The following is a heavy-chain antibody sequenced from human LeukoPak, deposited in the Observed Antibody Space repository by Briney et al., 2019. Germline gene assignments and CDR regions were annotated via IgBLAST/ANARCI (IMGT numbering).Heavy chain of an antibody. J-gene: IGHJ4*02. V-gene: IGHV3-30*18. CDR1: GFTFSTYG. CDR3: AKDWGNWGYGYYFDH. Sequence: GRSLRLSCAASGFTFSTYGMHWVRQAPGKGLEWVAVVSYDGSNKYYVDSVKGRFTISRDNSKNTLYLQMNSLRAEDTAVYYCAKDWGNWGYGYYFDHWGQGTLVTVSS. D-gene: IGHD7-27*01. CDR2: VSYDGSNK.